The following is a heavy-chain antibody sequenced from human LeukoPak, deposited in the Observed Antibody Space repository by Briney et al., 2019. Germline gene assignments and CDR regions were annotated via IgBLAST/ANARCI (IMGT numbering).Heavy chain of an antibody. D-gene: IGHD3-22*01. Sequence: PSETLSLTCTVSGGSISSYYWSWIRQPPGKGLEWIGYIYYSGSTNYNPSLKSRVTISVDTSKNQFSLKLSSVTAADTAVYYCARDSHDSSGYSGDWFDPWGQGTLVTVSS. CDR1: GGSISSYY. V-gene: IGHV4-59*01. J-gene: IGHJ5*02. CDR3: ARDSHDSSGYSGDWFDP. CDR2: IYYSGST.